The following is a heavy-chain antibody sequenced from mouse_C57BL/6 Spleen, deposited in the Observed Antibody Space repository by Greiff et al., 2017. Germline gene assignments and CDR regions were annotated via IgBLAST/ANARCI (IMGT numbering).Heavy chain of an antibody. Sequence: VQLQQSGPELVKPGASVKISCKASGYAFSSSWMNWVKQRPGKGLEWIGRIYPGDGDTNYNGKFKGKATLTADKSSSTAYMQLSSLTSENSAVYFCARSITTIVEVYAMDYWGQGTSVTVSS. V-gene: IGHV1-82*01. J-gene: IGHJ4*01. CDR3: ARSITTIVEVYAMDY. CDR1: GYAFSSSW. CDR2: IYPGDGDT. D-gene: IGHD1-1*01.